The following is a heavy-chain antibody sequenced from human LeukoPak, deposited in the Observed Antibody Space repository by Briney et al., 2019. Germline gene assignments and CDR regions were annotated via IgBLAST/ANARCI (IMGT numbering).Heavy chain of an antibody. CDR1: GFTFSIYS. CDR2: ISSSSSTI. CDR3: ARGRDNWNSPNDRY. D-gene: IGHD1-7*01. J-gene: IGHJ4*02. Sequence: PGGSLRLSCASSGFTFSIYSMNWVRQAPGKGLEWISYISSSSSTIYYADSAKGRFTISRDNAKNSLYLQMNSLRAEDTAVYYCARGRDNWNSPNDRYWGQGTLVTVSS. V-gene: IGHV3-48*01.